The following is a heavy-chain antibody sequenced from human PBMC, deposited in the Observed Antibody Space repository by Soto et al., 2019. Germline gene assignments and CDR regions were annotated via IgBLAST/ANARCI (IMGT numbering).Heavy chain of an antibody. D-gene: IGHD4-17*01. CDR2: IYSGGST. Sequence: EVQLVESGGGLIQPGGSLRLSCAASGFTVSSNYMSWVRQAPGKGLEWVSVIYSGGSTYYADSVKGRFTISRDNSKNTLYLQMNSLRAEDTAVYYCARVAGDYGDYQGYYFDYWGQGPWSPSPQ. CDR3: ARVAGDYGDYQGYYFDY. V-gene: IGHV3-53*01. CDR1: GFTVSSNY. J-gene: IGHJ4*02.